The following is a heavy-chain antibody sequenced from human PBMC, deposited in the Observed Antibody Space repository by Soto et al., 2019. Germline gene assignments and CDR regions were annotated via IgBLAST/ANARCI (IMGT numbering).Heavy chain of an antibody. V-gene: IGHV1-3*01. CDR2: FNPATGDT. J-gene: IGHJ5*02. CDR1: GYAFTTSA. D-gene: IGHD1-26*01. Sequence: QVHLVQSGAEVQKPGASVRISCQASGYAFTTSAIHWVRQAPGQSLEWMGSFNPATGDTKYSQNVRGRVTFALDTSATTAYMDLRSLASHDTAVYYCARASGRSKLLPFYFDPWGQGTQVTVSS. CDR3: ARASGRSKLLPFYFDP.